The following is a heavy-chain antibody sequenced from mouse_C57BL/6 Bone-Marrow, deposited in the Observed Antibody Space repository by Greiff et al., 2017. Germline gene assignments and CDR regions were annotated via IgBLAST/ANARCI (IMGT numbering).Heavy chain of an antibody. CDR1: GYTFSSYW. J-gene: IGHJ1*03. CDR2: IYPGDGDT. Sequence: QVQLQQSGAELVKPGASVKISCKASGYTFSSYWMNWVKQRPGKGLEWIGRIYPGDGDTNYNGKFKGKATLTADKSSSTAYMQLSRLTSEDSAVYFCARECYPHAYGCWGKGATVT. D-gene: IGHD1-2*01. V-gene: IGHV1-82*01. CDR3: ARECYPHAYGC.